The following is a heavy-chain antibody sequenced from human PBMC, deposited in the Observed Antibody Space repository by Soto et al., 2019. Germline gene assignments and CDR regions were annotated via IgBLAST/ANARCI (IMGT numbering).Heavy chain of an antibody. CDR1: RDTFRTSA. CDR3: ATLQRGDSYDYSGYGALHFDH. D-gene: IGHD5-18*01. Sequence: SVKVSCKASRDTFRTSAISWVRQAPGQGLEWLGGIMPMLGTASYAQKFHGRVTITADDSTTTAYMELSSLRSEDTAVYYCATLQRGDSYDYSGYGALHFDHWGQGTLVTVSS. J-gene: IGHJ4*02. CDR2: IMPMLGTA. V-gene: IGHV1-69*13.